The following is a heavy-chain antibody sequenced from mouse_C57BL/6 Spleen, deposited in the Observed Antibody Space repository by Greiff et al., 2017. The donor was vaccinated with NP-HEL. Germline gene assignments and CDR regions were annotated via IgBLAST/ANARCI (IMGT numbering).Heavy chain of an antibody. Sequence: VHLVESGPGLVAPSQSLSITCTVSGFSLTSYGVSWVRQPPGKGLEWLGVIWGDGSTHYHSALISRLSIRKDNAKSQVFLNLNSLQTDDTATDYCAKRSGNYVGAMDYWGQGTSVTVSS. CDR2: IWGDGST. V-gene: IGHV2-3*01. CDR3: AKRSGNYVGAMDY. CDR1: GFSLTSYG. D-gene: IGHD2-1*01. J-gene: IGHJ4*01.